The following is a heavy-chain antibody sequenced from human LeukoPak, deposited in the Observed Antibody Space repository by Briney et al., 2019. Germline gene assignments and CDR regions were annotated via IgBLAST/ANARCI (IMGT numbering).Heavy chain of an antibody. D-gene: IGHD2-2*01. V-gene: IGHV4-59*08. J-gene: IGHJ5*02. Sequence: SETLSLTCTVSGGSISSYYWSWIRQPPGKGLEWIGYIYYSGSTNYNPSLKSRVTISVDTSKNQFSLKLSSVTAADTAVYYCARGGDIVVVPAAMGWFDPWGQGTLVTVSS. CDR2: IYYSGST. CDR1: GGSISSYY. CDR3: ARGGDIVVVPAAMGWFDP.